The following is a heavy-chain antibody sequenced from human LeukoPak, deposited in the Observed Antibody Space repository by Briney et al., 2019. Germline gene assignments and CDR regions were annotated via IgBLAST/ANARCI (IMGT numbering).Heavy chain of an antibody. CDR3: AADTFAEVG. J-gene: IGHJ4*02. D-gene: IGHD1-26*01. CDR2: IYSSGST. V-gene: IGHV3-53*01. CDR1: GFTVSSNY. Sequence: GGSLRLSCAASGFTVSSNYMSWVRQAPGKGLEWVSLIYSSGSTYYADSVKGRFTISRDNSKNTLSLQMNSLRAEDTAVYYCAADTFAEVGWGQGTLVTVSS.